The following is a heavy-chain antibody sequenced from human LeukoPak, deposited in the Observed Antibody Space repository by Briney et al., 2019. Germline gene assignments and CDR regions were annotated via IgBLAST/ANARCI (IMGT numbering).Heavy chain of an antibody. V-gene: IGHV3-23*01. CDR3: ANTYCSSTSCYPNWFDP. Sequence: GGSLRLSCAASGFTFSSYGMHWVRQAPGKGLEWVSAISGSGGSTYYADSVKGRFTISRDNSKNTLYLQMNSLRAEDTAVYYCANTYCSSTSCYPNWFDPWGQGTLVTVSS. CDR2: ISGSGGST. CDR1: GFTFSSYG. D-gene: IGHD2-2*01. J-gene: IGHJ5*02.